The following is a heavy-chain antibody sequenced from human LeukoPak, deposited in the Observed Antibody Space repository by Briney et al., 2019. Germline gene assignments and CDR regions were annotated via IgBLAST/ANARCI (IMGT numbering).Heavy chain of an antibody. CDR2: IYSDAST. CDR3: ARPNYVWRTYRGAIDV. CDR1: GFTVTSNY. V-gene: IGHV3-53*04. J-gene: IGHJ6*02. D-gene: IGHD3-16*01. Sequence: GESLRLSCAASGFTVTSNYMSWVRQAPGKGLEWVSVIYSDASTYYADSVKGRFTISRHNSKNTLYLQMNSLRTEDTAVYYCARPNYVWRTYRGAIDVWGQGTTVTVSS.